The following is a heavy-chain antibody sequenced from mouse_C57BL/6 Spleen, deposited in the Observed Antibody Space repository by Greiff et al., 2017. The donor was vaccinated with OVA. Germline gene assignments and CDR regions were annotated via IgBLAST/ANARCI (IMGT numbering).Heavy chain of an antibody. CDR3: ARAPAMAIYAMDY. D-gene: IGHD1-1*02. CDR2: INYDGSST. CDR1: GFTFSDYY. V-gene: IGHV5-16*01. J-gene: IGHJ4*01. Sequence: EVQRVESEGGLVQPGSSMKLSCTASGFTFSDYYMAWVRQVPEKGLEWVANINYDGSSTYYLDSLKSRFIISRDNAKNILYLQMSSLKSEDTATYYCARAPAMAIYAMDYWGQGTSVTVSS.